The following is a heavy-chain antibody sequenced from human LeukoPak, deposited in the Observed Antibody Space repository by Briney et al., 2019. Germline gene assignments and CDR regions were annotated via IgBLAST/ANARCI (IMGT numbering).Heavy chain of an antibody. J-gene: IGHJ3*02. CDR3: ARDCSGGSCYGAFDI. CDR2: IYDSGGT. D-gene: IGHD2-15*01. V-gene: IGHV4-30-4*01. CDR1: GASIRSGDYY. Sequence: SQTLSLTCTVSGASIRSGDYYWSWIRQPPGKGLEWIGYIYDSGGTYYNPSLKSRITISVDTSENRFSLKLSSVTATDTAVYYCARDCSGGSCYGAFDIWGQGTMVTVSS.